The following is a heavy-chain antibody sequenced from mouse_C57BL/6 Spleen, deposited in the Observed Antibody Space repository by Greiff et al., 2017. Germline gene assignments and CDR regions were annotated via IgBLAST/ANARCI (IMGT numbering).Heavy chain of an antibody. CDR1: GYTFTSYW. D-gene: IGHD1-1*01. Sequence: VQLQQPGAELVRPGSSVKLSCKASGYTFTSYWMHWVKQRPIQGLEWIGNIDPSDSETHYNQKFKDKATLTVDKSSSTAYMQLSSLTSEDSAVYYGASRGANWYFDGWGTGTTVTVSS. CDR2: IDPSDSET. V-gene: IGHV1-52*01. CDR3: ASRGANWYFDG. J-gene: IGHJ1*03.